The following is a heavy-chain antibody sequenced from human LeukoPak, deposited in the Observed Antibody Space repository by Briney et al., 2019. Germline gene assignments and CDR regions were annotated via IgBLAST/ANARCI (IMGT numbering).Heavy chain of an antibody. Sequence: ASVKVSCKASGYTFTSYGISWVRQAPGQGLEWMGWISAYNGNTNYARKLQGRVTMTTDTSTSTAYMELRSLRSDDTAVYYCARDFVGYYYDSSGSRGAFDIWGQGTMVTVSS. V-gene: IGHV1-18*01. CDR3: ARDFVGYYYDSSGSRGAFDI. J-gene: IGHJ3*02. D-gene: IGHD3-22*01. CDR2: ISAYNGNT. CDR1: GYTFTSYG.